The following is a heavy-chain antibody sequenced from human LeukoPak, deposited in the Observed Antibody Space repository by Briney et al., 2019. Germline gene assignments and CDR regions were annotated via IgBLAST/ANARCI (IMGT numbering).Heavy chain of an antibody. J-gene: IGHJ3*02. Sequence: LETLSLTCTVSGGSISSYYWNWIRQPPGKGLEWIAYIHYSGTTNYSPSLKSRVTISEDTSKNQFSLKLSSVTAADTAVYYCARLVGYSSSWFGAFDIWGQGTMVTVSS. CDR1: GGSISSYY. D-gene: IGHD6-13*01. CDR3: ARLVGYSSSWFGAFDI. CDR2: IHYSGTT. V-gene: IGHV4-59*08.